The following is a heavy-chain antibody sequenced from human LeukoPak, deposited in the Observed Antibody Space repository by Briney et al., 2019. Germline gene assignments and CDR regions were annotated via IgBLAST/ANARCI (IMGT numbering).Heavy chain of an antibody. J-gene: IGHJ5*02. CDR2: INPNSGGT. D-gene: IGHD1-26*01. V-gene: IGHV1-2*02. CDR1: GYSFTTYY. CDR3: ARDIKRSRARWENLGFDP. Sequence: ASVKVSCKASGYSFTTYYIHWVRQAPGQGLEWMGWINPNSGGTNYAQKFQGRVTMTRDTSISTAYMELRSLRSDDTAVYYCARDIKRSRARWENLGFDPWGQGTLVTVSS.